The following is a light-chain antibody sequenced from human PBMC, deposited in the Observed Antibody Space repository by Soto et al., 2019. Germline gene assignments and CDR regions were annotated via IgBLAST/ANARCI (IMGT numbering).Light chain of an antibody. J-gene: IGKJ1*01. CDR3: QQYKNWPHT. CDR1: HSVSSY. Sequence: EIQMTQSPATLSVSVGERVTISCRTSHSVSSYVVWYQQKPGQAPRLLIYSASSRASGVPSRFSGSGSGTDFTLTISSLQSEDFAVYYCQQYKNWPHTFGQGTKVDI. CDR2: SAS. V-gene: IGKV3D-15*01.